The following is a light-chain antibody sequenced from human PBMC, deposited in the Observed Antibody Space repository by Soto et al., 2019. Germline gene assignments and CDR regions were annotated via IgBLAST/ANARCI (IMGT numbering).Light chain of an antibody. Sequence: EIVMTQSPATLSVSPGERATLSCRASQSVSSNLAWYQQKPGQAPRLLIYGASTRATGIPARFNGRGSGTEFTLTISSLQYEDFADYYCQQDNSWPALTFGGGTKVEIK. J-gene: IGKJ4*01. CDR3: QQDNSWPALT. CDR1: QSVSSN. CDR2: GAS. V-gene: IGKV3-15*01.